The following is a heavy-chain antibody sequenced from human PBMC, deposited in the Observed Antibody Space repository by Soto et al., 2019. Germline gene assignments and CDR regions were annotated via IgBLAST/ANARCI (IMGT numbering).Heavy chain of an antibody. V-gene: IGHV4-59*01. Sequence: QVQLQESGPGLVKPSETLSLTCTVSGGSISGYFWSWIRQTPGRGLEWIGYIHYSGSTNYSPSLKSRLTISLDTSKNQFSLRLSSVTAVDTAVYYCAREVTYSGWFDSWGQGTLVTVSS. J-gene: IGHJ5*01. CDR1: GGSISGYF. D-gene: IGHD1-26*01. CDR3: AREVTYSGWFDS. CDR2: IHYSGST.